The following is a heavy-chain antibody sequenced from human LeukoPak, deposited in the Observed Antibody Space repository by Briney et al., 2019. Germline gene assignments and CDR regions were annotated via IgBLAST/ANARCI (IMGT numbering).Heavy chain of an antibody. J-gene: IGHJ3*02. Sequence: SVKVSCKASGGTFSSYAISWVRQAPGQGLEWMGGIIPIFGTANYAQKFQGRVTITADESTSTAYMELSSLRSEDTAVYYCARDMYAGFGELNAFDIWGQGTMVTVSS. D-gene: IGHD3-10*01. CDR3: ARDMYAGFGELNAFDI. CDR1: GGTFSSYA. CDR2: IIPIFGTA. V-gene: IGHV1-69*13.